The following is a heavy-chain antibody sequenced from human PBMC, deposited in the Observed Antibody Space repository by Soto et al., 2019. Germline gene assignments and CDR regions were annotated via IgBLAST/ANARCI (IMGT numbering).Heavy chain of an antibody. D-gene: IGHD5-18*01. CDR1: GFTFSSYG. Sequence: GGSLRLSCAASGFTFSSYGMHWVRQAPGKGLEWVAVIWYDGSNKYYADSVKGRFTISRDNSKNTLYLQMNSLRAEDTAVYYCAREKSGYSYTMADFDYWGQGTLVTVSS. CDR2: IWYDGSNK. CDR3: AREKSGYSYTMADFDY. J-gene: IGHJ4*02. V-gene: IGHV3-33*01.